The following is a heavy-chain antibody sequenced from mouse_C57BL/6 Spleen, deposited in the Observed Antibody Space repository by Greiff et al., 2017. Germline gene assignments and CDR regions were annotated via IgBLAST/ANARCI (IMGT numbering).Heavy chain of an antibody. D-gene: IGHD2-2*01. CDR1: GYTFTSYG. CDR3: ARMLYGYDEAWLAY. CDR2: IYPRSGNT. V-gene: IGHV1-81*01. J-gene: IGHJ3*01. Sequence: QVQLKQSGAELARPGASVKLSCKASGYTFTSYGISWVKQRTGQGLEWIGEIYPRSGNTYYNEKFKGKATLTADKSSSTAYMELRSLTSEDSAVYFCARMLYGYDEAWLAYWGQGTLVTVSA.